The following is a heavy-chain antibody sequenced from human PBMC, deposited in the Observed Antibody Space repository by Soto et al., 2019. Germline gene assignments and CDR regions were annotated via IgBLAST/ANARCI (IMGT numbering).Heavy chain of an antibody. CDR3: ARWWSGSRQGFDP. D-gene: IGHD3-3*01. Sequence: TLSLTCTVSGGSISGGDYYWSWIRQHPGKGLEWIGYIYYGGSTYYNPSLKSRVTISVDTSKNQFSLKLSSVTAADTAVYYCARWWSGSRQGFDPWGQGTLVTVSS. J-gene: IGHJ5*02. CDR1: GGSISGGDYY. CDR2: IYYGGST. V-gene: IGHV4-31*03.